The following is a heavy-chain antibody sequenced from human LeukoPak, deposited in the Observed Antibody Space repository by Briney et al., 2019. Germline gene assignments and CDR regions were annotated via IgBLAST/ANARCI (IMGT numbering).Heavy chain of an antibody. CDR2: FYYSGNT. Sequence: PSETLSLTCTVYGGSISSYHWSWIRQPPGKGLEWIGSFYYSGNTNYNPSLKSRVTISVDTSKNQFSLKLSSVTAADTAVYYCARSADYYDSSGFDYWGQGTLVTVSS. V-gene: IGHV4-59*01. CDR3: ARSADYYDSSGFDY. CDR1: GGSISSYH. J-gene: IGHJ4*02. D-gene: IGHD3-22*01.